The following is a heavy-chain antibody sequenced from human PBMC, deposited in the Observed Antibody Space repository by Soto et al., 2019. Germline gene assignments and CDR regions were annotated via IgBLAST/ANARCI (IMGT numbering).Heavy chain of an antibody. Sequence: QVQLVQSGAEVKKPGSSVKVSCKASGGTFSSYAISWVRQAPGQGLEWMGGIIPIFGTANYAQKFQGRVTITADEXTXXAYMELSSLRSEDTAVYYCATPVDTAMVYYYGMAVWGQGTTVTVSS. V-gene: IGHV1-69*12. J-gene: IGHJ6*02. CDR3: ATPVDTAMVYYYGMAV. CDR1: GGTFSSYA. CDR2: IIPIFGTA. D-gene: IGHD5-18*01.